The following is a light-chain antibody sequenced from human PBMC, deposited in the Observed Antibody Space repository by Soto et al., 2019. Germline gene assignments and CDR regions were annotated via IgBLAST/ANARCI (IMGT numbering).Light chain of an antibody. J-gene: IGKJ4*01. CDR2: TTS. CDR3: QQSITFPLT. V-gene: IGKV1-12*02. CDR1: QDISGW. Sequence: DIQMTQSPSYVSASVGDRVTISCRTSQDISGWLVWYQQKQGQAPRLLIYTTSTFEIGVPSRFSGSGSGTHYNLTISSPQPEDFATYYCQQSITFPLTFGGGTHV.